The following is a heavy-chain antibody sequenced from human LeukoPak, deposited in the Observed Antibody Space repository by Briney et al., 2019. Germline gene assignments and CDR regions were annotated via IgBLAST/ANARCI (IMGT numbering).Heavy chain of an antibody. V-gene: IGHV3-7*01. J-gene: IGHJ4*02. Sequence: GGSLGLSCAASGFSFSRYWMTWVRQAPGKGLEWVANIKGDESDDHYVASVRGRFTISRDNAKRSLYLQMNNLRAEDTGVYYCARVADYDFLSGYYSPFDHWGQGTLVTVSS. D-gene: IGHD3-3*01. CDR2: IKGDESDD. CDR1: GFSFSRYW. CDR3: ARVADYDFLSGYYSPFDH.